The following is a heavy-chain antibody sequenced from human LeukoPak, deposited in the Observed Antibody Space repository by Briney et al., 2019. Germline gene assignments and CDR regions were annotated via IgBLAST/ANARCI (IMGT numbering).Heavy chain of an antibody. D-gene: IGHD1-1*01. V-gene: IGHV4-59*01. J-gene: IGHJ5*02. CDR1: GGSISSDY. Sequence: SETLSLICTVSGGSISSDYWSWIRQPPGKGLEWIGYIYYSGSTNYNPSLKSRVTISVDTSKNQFSLKLSSVTAADTAVYYCARDRTGNNWFDPWGQGTLVTVSS. CDR2: IYYSGST. CDR3: ARDRTGNNWFDP.